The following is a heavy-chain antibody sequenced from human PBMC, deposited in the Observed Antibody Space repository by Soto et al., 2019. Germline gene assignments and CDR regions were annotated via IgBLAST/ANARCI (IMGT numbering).Heavy chain of an antibody. Sequence: GGSLRLSCAASGFTFSSYGMHWVRQAPGKGLEWVAVISYDGSNKYYADSVKGRFTISRDNSKNTLYLQMNSLRAEDTAVYYCAKRSGSYGLDYYYYYGMDVWGQGTTVTVS. D-gene: IGHD1-26*01. V-gene: IGHV3-30*18. J-gene: IGHJ6*02. CDR2: ISYDGSNK. CDR1: GFTFSSYG. CDR3: AKRSGSYGLDYYYYYGMDV.